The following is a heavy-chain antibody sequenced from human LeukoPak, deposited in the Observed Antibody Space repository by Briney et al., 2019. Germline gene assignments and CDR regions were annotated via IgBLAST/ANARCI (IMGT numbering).Heavy chain of an antibody. CDR1: GFTFSNHW. Sequence: GGSLRLSCAVSGFTFSNHWMGWVRQAPGKGLEWVVNIKEDGSEKYYVDSVKGRFTISRDNAKNSLHLQMNSLRAEDTAVYYCARYRGLGGGYYFDYWGQGTLVTVSS. CDR2: IKEDGSEK. V-gene: IGHV3-7*04. J-gene: IGHJ4*02. CDR3: ARYRGLGGGYYFDY. D-gene: IGHD5-12*01.